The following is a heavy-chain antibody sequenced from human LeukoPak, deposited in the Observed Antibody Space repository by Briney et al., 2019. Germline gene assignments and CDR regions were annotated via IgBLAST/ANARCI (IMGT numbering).Heavy chain of an antibody. D-gene: IGHD6-19*01. CDR3: ARNPDEHWLDESENWYFDL. CDR1: GYTFIDYY. CDR2: INPNRGDT. Sequence: ASVKVSCKASGYTFIDYYLHWLRQAPGQGLEWMVRINPNRGDTKPAQKFQGRVTMTRDTSISVAYMELSSLQSDDTAVYYCARNPDEHWLDESENWYFDLWGSGTLVTVSS. V-gene: IGHV1-2*06. J-gene: IGHJ2*01.